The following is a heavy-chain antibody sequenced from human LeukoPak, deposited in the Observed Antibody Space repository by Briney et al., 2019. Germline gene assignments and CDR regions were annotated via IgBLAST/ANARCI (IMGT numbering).Heavy chain of an antibody. CDR1: GYTFTSYG. V-gene: IGHV1-18*01. Sequence: GASVKVSCKASGYTFTSYGISWVRQAPGQGLEWMGWISAYNGNTNYAQKLQGRVTMTTDTSTSTAYMELRSLRSDDTAVYYCARMVGYCSGGSCYSGLRDYYYYMDVWGKGTTVTVSS. J-gene: IGHJ6*03. CDR2: ISAYNGNT. CDR3: ARMVGYCSGGSCYSGLRDYYYYMDV. D-gene: IGHD2-15*01.